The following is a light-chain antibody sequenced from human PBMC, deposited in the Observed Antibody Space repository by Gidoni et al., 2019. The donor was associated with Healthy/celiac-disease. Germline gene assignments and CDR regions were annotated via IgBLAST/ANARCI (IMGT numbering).Light chain of an antibody. J-gene: IGKJ4*01. CDR3: QQYDNLPRLT. Sequence: DIQMTKSPSSLSASVGDRVTITCQASQDISNHLNWYQQKPGKAPTLLIYDAATLETGGPSRFSGSGSGTDFTFTISSLQPEDIATYYCQQYDNLPRLTFGGGTKVEIK. CDR1: QDISNH. CDR2: DAA. V-gene: IGKV1-33*01.